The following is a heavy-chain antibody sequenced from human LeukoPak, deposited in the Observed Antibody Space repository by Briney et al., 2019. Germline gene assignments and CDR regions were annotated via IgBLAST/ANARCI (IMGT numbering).Heavy chain of an antibody. V-gene: IGHV4-61*02. CDR2: IYTSGST. CDR1: GGSISSGSYY. J-gene: IGHJ4*02. Sequence: PSQTLSLTCTVSGGSISSGSYYWSWIRQPAGKGLEWIGRIYTSGSTNYNPSLKSRVTISVDTSKNQFSLKLSSVTAADTAVYYCARDRGYSGWYESLFDYWGQGTLVTVFS. CDR3: ARDRGYSGWYESLFDY. D-gene: IGHD6-19*01.